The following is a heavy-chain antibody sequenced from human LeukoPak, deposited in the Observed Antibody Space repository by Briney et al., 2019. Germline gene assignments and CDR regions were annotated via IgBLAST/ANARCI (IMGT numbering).Heavy chain of an antibody. Sequence: GASVKVSCKASGYTFTSHAMNWVRQAPGQGLEWMGWINTNTGNPTYAQGFTGRFVFSLDTSVSTAYLQISSLKAEDTAVYYCARGPFGSQVGHGDYGMDVWGQGTTVTVSS. D-gene: IGHD3-16*01. V-gene: IGHV7-4-1*02. CDR3: ARGPFGSQVGHGDYGMDV. CDR2: INTNTGNP. J-gene: IGHJ6*02. CDR1: GYTFTSHA.